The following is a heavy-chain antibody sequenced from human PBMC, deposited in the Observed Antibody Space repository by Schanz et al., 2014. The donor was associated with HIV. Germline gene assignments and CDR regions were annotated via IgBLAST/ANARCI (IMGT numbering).Heavy chain of an antibody. J-gene: IGHJ4*02. V-gene: IGHV3-72*01. CDR3: ARWRSGAPSN. D-gene: IGHD3-10*01. CDR1: GFIFNDFA. Sequence: VQLVESGGGLLQPGRSLRLSCAASGFIFNDFAMHWVRQAPGKGLEWVGRSKNKANGYITEYTASVKGRFTISRDDSRNSLYLQMNSLKTEDTAVYFCARWRSGAPSNWGQGTLVTVSS. CDR2: SKNKANGYIT.